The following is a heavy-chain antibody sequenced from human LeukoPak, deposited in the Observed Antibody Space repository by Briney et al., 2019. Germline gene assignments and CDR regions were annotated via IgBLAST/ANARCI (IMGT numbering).Heavy chain of an antibody. CDR2: IYSSGST. J-gene: IGHJ4*02. CDR1: GGSISSSSYY. Sequence: SETLSLTCTVSGGSISSSSYYWGWIRQPAGKGLEWIGRIYSSGSTDYNPSLKSRVTISVDKSNNQFSLKLSSVTAADTAVYYCARDLYDSSGYYYDHWGQGTLVTVSP. V-gene: IGHV4-61*02. D-gene: IGHD3-22*01. CDR3: ARDLYDSSGYYYDH.